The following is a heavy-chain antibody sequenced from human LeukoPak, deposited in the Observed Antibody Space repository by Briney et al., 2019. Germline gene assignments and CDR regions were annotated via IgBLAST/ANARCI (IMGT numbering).Heavy chain of an antibody. CDR3: ARDGYYYGMDV. CDR2: ISSSSSTI. V-gene: IGHV3-11*01. CDR1: GFTFNDYY. J-gene: IGHJ6*02. Sequence: GGSLRLSCAASGFTFNDYYMTWIRQAPGKGLEWLANISSSSSTIYYADSVKGRFTISRDNAKSSLYLQMNSLRAEDTAVYYCARDGYYYGMDVWGQGTTVTVSS.